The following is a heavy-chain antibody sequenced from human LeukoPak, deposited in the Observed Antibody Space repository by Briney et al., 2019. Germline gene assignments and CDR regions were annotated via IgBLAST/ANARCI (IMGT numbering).Heavy chain of an antibody. D-gene: IGHD2-15*01. V-gene: IGHV1-18*01. Sequence: ASVKVSCKESGYTFTNYGVTWVRQAPGQALEWMGWISGYNGHTNYAQKIQGRVTMTTDTSTSAAYMELRGLRSEDTGVYYCARGCNSWFDLWGQGTLVTVSS. CDR3: ARGCNSWFDL. CDR1: GYTFTNYG. CDR2: ISGYNGHT. J-gene: IGHJ5*02.